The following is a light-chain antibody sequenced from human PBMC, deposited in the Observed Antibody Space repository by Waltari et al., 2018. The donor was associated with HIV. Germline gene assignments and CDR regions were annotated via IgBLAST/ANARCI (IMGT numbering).Light chain of an antibody. J-gene: IGLJ2*01. CDR1: KLGDTY. CDR3: QAWDSSSAVV. Sequence: SYELTQPPSVSVSPGQTASITCSGDKLGDTYASWYQQKPGQSPVLVIHQNSKRPSGSPERFSGSNSGDTAPLTFSGTQAVDEADYYCQAWDSSSAVVFGGGTKLTVL. V-gene: IGLV3-1*01. CDR2: QNS.